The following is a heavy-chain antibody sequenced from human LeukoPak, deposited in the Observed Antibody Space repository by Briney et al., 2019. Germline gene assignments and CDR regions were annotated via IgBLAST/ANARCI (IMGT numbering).Heavy chain of an antibody. CDR2: ISYDGSNE. CDR3: ARDPVSSSWYGYFQH. D-gene: IGHD6-13*01. Sequence: PGGSLRLSCAASGFTFSGYAMHWVRQAPGKGLEWVAVISYDGSNEYYADSVKGRFTISRDNAKNSLYLQMNSLRAEDTAVYYCARDPVSSSWYGYFQHWGQGTLVSVSS. J-gene: IGHJ1*01. CDR1: GFTFSGYA. V-gene: IGHV3-30-3*01.